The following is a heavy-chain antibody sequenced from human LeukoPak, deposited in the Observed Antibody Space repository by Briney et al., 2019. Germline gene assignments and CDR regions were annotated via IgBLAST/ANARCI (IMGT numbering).Heavy chain of an antibody. CDR2: ISSGSTYK. J-gene: IGHJ4*02. CDR1: GFTFSSYG. CDR3: ARTGYGYNYFVY. V-gene: IGHV3-21*01. Sequence: GGSLGLSCAASGFTFSSYGTNWVRQAPGKGLEWVSSISSGSTYKYYADSMKGRFTISRDNAKNSLYLQMNSLRAEDTAVYYCARTGYGYNYFVYWGQGTLVTVSS. D-gene: IGHD3-16*01.